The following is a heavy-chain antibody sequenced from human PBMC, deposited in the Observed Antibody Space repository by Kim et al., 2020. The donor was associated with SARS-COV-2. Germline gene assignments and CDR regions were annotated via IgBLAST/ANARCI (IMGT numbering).Heavy chain of an antibody. V-gene: IGHV4-39*07. CDR2: IYYSGST. J-gene: IGHJ4*01. CDR3: ARDKRYCSGGSCNNFD. Sequence: SETLSLTCTVSGGSISSSSYYWGWIRQPPGKGLEWIGSIYYSGSTYYNPSLKSRVTISVDTSKNQFSLKLSSVTAADTAVYYCARDKRYCSGGSCNNFD. CDR1: GGSISSSSYY. D-gene: IGHD2-15*01.